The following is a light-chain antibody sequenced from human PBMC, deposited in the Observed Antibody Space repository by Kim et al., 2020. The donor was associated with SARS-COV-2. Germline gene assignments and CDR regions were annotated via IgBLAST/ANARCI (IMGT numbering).Light chain of an antibody. J-gene: IGKJ4*01. Sequence: DIQMTQSPSSLAASVGDRVTITCRASQSINAYLNWYQQKPGKAPKLLIYAASTLQSGVPSRFSGSGSGTDFTLTINSLQTEDFATYCCQQSHTAPLLTFGGGTKVDIK. V-gene: IGKV1-39*01. CDR3: QQSHTAPLLT. CDR2: AAS. CDR1: QSINAY.